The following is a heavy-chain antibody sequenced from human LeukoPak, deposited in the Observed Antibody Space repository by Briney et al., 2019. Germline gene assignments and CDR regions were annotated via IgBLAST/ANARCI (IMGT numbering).Heavy chain of an antibody. CDR1: GYSIRSGYY. Sequence: SETLSLTCTVSGYSIRSGYYWGWMRQPPGKGLEWIGSIYHSGSTYYNRSLKSRVTISVDTSKNQFSLKLSSVTAADTAVYYCAREMYVDTAGAFDIWGQGTMVTVSS. J-gene: IGHJ3*02. CDR2: IYHSGST. CDR3: AREMYVDTAGAFDI. D-gene: IGHD5-18*01. V-gene: IGHV4-38-2*02.